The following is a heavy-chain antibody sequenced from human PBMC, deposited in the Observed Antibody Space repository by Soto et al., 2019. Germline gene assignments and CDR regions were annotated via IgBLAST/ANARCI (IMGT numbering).Heavy chain of an antibody. CDR1: GFTFSSYS. CDR2: ISSSSSYI. J-gene: IGHJ6*02. V-gene: IGHV3-21*01. D-gene: IGHD6-13*01. CDR3: ARVGIAAVFGMDV. Sequence: KPGGSLRLSCAASGFTFSSYSMNWVRQAPGKGLEWVSSISSSSSYIYYADSVKGRFTISRDNAKNSLYLQMNSLRAEDTAVYYCARVGIAAVFGMDVWGQGTTVTVSS.